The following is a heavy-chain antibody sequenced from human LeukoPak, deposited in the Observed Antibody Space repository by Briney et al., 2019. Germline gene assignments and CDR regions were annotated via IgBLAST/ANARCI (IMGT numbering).Heavy chain of an antibody. J-gene: IGHJ4*02. Sequence: TASETLSLTCAVSGDSIGIRGYSWSWIRQPPGRGLEWIGYIHQSGNTYYNPSLQSRVTISIDTSNNHYSLNLTSVTAADTAVYFCARRVAGAGTSYFDLWGQGTLVTVSS. V-gene: IGHV4-30-2*01. CDR2: IHQSGNT. D-gene: IGHD6-13*01. CDR1: GDSIGIRGYS. CDR3: ARRVAGAGTSYFDL.